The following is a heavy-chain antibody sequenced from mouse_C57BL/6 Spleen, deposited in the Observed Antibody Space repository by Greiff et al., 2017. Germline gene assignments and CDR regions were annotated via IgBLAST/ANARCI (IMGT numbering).Heavy chain of an antibody. CDR3: AKNYYYGSGAY. Sequence: VQLQQSGPGLVQPSQSLSITCTVSGFSLTSYGVHWVRQSPGKGLEWLGVIWSGGSTDYNAAFISRLSISKDNSKSHVFFKMNSLQADDTAIYYCAKNYYYGSGAYWGQGTLVTVSA. CDR2: IWSGGST. V-gene: IGHV2-2*01. J-gene: IGHJ3*01. D-gene: IGHD1-1*01. CDR1: GFSLTSYG.